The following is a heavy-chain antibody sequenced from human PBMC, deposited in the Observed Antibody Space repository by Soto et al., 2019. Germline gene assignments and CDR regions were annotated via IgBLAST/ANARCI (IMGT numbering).Heavy chain of an antibody. Sequence: QVQLVESGGGVVQPGRSLRLSCAASGFTFSSYGMHWVRQAPGKGLEWVAVISYDGSNKYYADSVKGRFTISRDNSKKPLYLQMNRLRAEDTAVYYCAPLFQGGHFDYWGQGTLVTVSS. D-gene: IGHD3-16*01. J-gene: IGHJ4*02. CDR3: APLFQGGHFDY. V-gene: IGHV3-30*03. CDR2: ISYDGSNK. CDR1: GFTFSSYG.